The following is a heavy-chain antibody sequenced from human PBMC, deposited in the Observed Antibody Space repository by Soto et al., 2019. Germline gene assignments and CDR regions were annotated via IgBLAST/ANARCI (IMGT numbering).Heavy chain of an antibody. Sequence: PGESLKISCQGSGYNFAAYWIAWVRQMPGKGLEWMGIIYPSDSDTRYFPSFQGQVTFSADRSIHTAYLQWSSLKASDTATYYCARHVDYNAGWGGGMDLWGQGTTVTVSS. CDR2: IYPSDSDT. CDR1: GYNFAAYW. D-gene: IGHD4-4*01. CDR3: ARHVDYNAGWGGGMDL. J-gene: IGHJ6*02. V-gene: IGHV5-51*01.